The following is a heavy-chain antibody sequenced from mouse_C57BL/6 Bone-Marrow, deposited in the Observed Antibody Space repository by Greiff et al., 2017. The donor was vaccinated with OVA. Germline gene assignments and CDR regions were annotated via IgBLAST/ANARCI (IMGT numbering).Heavy chain of an antibody. J-gene: IGHJ3*01. D-gene: IGHD1-1*01. V-gene: IGHV3-6*01. CDR2: ISYDGSN. CDR3: ARVYYGPWFAY. CDR1: GYSITSGYY. Sequence: VQLQQSGPGLVKPSQSLSLTCSVTGYSITSGYYWNWIRQFPGNKLEWMGYISYDGSNNYNPSLKNRISITRDTSKNQFFLKLNSVTTEDTATYYCARVYYGPWFAYWGQGTLVTVSA.